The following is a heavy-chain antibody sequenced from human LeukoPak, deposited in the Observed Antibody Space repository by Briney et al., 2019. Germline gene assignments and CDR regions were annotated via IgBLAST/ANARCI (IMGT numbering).Heavy chain of an antibody. CDR1: GGSFSGYY. V-gene: IGHV4-34*01. Sequence: SETLSLTCAVYGGSFSGYYWSWIGQPPGKGLEWIGEINHSGSSNYNPSLKSRVTISVDTSKNQFSLKLSSVTAADTAVYYCARDRRGDYGDFDYWGQGTLVTVSS. CDR2: INHSGSS. D-gene: IGHD4-17*01. J-gene: IGHJ4*02. CDR3: ARDRRGDYGDFDY.